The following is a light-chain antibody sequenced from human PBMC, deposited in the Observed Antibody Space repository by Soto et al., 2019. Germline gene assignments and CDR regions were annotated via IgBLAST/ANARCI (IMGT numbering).Light chain of an antibody. J-gene: IGLJ2*01. CDR2: EVN. CDR3: SSYAGSNNFVV. CDR1: SSDAGGYNY. Sequence: QSVLTQPPSASGSPGQSVTISCTGTSSDAGGYNYVSWYQQHPGKAPKLMIYEVNKRPSGVPDRFSGSKSGNTASLTVSGLQAEDEADYYCSSYAGSNNFVVFGGGTKLTVL. V-gene: IGLV2-8*01.